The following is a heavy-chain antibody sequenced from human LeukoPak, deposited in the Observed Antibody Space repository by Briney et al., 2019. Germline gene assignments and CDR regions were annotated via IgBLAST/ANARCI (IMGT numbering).Heavy chain of an antibody. J-gene: IGHJ3*02. Sequence: PPGGSLRLSCAASGFTFSSYWMHWVRQAPGKGLVWVSRINSDGSSTSYADSVKGRFTISRDNAKNTLYLQMNSLRAEDTAVYYCASIVGATWPIDDAFDIWGQGTMVTVSS. CDR3: ASIVGATWPIDDAFDI. CDR2: INSDGSST. V-gene: IGHV3-74*01. CDR1: GFTFSSYW. D-gene: IGHD1-26*01.